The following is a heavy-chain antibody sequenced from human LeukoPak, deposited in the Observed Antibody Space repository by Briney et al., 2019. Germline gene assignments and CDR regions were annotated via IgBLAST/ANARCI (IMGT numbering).Heavy chain of an antibody. CDR1: GYTFTSYG. CDR2: ISAYNGNT. CDR3: NLVGATGGKDY. Sequence: ASVKVSCKATGYTFTSYGISWVRQAPGQGLEWMGWISAYNGNTNYAQKLQGRVTMTTDTSTSTAYMELRSLRSDDTAVYYCNLVGATGGKDYWGQGTLVTVSS. D-gene: IGHD1-26*01. J-gene: IGHJ4*02. V-gene: IGHV1-18*01.